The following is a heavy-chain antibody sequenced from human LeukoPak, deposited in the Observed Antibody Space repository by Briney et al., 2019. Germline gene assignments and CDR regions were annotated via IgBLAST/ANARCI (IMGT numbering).Heavy chain of an antibody. V-gene: IGHV3-66*04. Sequence: PGGSLRLSCAASGFTVSNNYMSWVRQAPGQGLEWVSVIYSGGSTYYADSVKGRFTISRDNSKNTLYLQMNSLRAEGTAVYYCAKRGLPNGIDWFDPWGQGTLVTASS. CDR2: IYSGGST. D-gene: IGHD2-8*01. J-gene: IGHJ5*02. CDR3: AKRGLPNGIDWFDP. CDR1: GFTVSNNY.